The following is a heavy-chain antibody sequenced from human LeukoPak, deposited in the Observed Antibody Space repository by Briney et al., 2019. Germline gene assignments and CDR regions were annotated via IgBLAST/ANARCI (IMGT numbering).Heavy chain of an antibody. J-gene: IGHJ4*02. V-gene: IGHV3-30-3*01. CDR1: GFTFGSYA. CDR2: ISYDGSNK. Sequence: GGSLRLSCAASGFTFGSYAMHWVRQAPGKGLEWVAVISYDGSNKYYADSVKGRFTISRDNSKNTLYLQMNSLRAEDTAVYYCAREVVVSDYWGQGTLVTVSS. D-gene: IGHD3-22*01. CDR3: AREVVVSDY.